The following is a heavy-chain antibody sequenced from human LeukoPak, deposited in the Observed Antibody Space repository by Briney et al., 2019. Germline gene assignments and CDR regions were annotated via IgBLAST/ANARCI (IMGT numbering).Heavy chain of an antibody. CDR2: IYNSGST. CDR1: GGSISIYY. D-gene: IGHD5-12*01. J-gene: IGHJ4*02. Sequence: SETLSLTCTVSGGSISIYYWNWIRQPPGKGLEWIGYIYNSGSTIYNPSLKSRVTMSVDTSKIQFSLKLRSVTAADTAVYYCARSYSGTNHPFDFWGQGTLVTVSS. CDR3: ARSYSGTNHPFDF. V-gene: IGHV4-59*01.